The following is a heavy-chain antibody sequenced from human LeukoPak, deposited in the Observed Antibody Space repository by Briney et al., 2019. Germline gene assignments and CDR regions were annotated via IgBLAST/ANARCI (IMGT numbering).Heavy chain of an antibody. V-gene: IGHV3-48*03. Sequence: GGSLRLSCAASGFTFSSYEMNWVRQAPGKGLEWVSYISSSGSTIYYADSVKGRFTISRDNAKYSLYLQMNSLRAEDTAVYYCARSQERGFIVVVPAAGGFDYWGQGTLVTVSS. CDR2: ISSSGSTI. CDR1: GFTFSSYE. CDR3: ARSQERGFIVVVPAAGGFDY. D-gene: IGHD2-2*01. J-gene: IGHJ4*02.